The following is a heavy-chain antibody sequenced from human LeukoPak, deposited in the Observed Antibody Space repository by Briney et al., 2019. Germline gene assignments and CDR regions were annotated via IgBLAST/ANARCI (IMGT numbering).Heavy chain of an antibody. CDR1: GAPISDYY. V-gene: IGHV4-59*01. D-gene: IGHD2-15*01. CDR3: ASRHGRREAFDY. CDR2: MYYSGIP. J-gene: IGHJ4*02. Sequence: PSETLSLTCTVSGAPISDYYWSWIRQPPGKRLEGIAYMYYSGIPNYSRSLKSRVTMSADKSNNQVSLTLTSVTAADTAVYYCASRHGRREAFDYWGRGTLVTVSS.